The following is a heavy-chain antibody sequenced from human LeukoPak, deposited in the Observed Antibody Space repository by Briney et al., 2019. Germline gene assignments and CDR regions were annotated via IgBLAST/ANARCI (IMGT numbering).Heavy chain of an antibody. CDR1: GFTFSSYW. V-gene: IGHV3-7*01. J-gene: IGHJ5*02. D-gene: IGHD1-1*01. CDR2: IKQDGSEK. Sequence: PGGSLRLSCAASGFTFSSYWMSWVRQAPGKGLEWVANIKQDGSEKYYVDSVKGRFTISRDNAKNSLYLQMNSLRAEDTGVYYCARIYDKNWFDPWGQGTLVTVSS. CDR3: ARIYDKNWFDP.